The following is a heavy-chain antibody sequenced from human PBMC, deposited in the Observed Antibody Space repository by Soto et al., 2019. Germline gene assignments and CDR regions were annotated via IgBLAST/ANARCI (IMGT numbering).Heavy chain of an antibody. CDR1: GFTFSSYG. Sequence: AVGSLRLSCAASGFTFSSYGMHWVRQAPGKGLEWVAVISYDGSNKYYADSVKGRFTISRDNSKNTLYLQMNSLRAEDTAVYYCAKDAYYYDSSGYYFADAPSHFDYWGQGTLVNVSS. CDR2: ISYDGSNK. V-gene: IGHV3-30*18. CDR3: AKDAYYYDSSGYYFADAPSHFDY. J-gene: IGHJ4*02. D-gene: IGHD3-22*01.